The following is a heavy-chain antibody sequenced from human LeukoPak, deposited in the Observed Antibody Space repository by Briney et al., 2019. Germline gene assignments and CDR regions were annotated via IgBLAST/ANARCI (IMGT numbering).Heavy chain of an antibody. CDR1: GFTFSDYY. J-gene: IGHJ4*02. V-gene: IGHV3-11*01. CDR3: AKDILADGLFFDN. CDR2: ISGTSSNTI. D-gene: IGHD3-3*02. Sequence: NPGGSLRLSCAASGFTFSDYYVSWIRQAPGKGLEWVSYISGTSSNTIHYGDSVKGRFTISRDNAKNSLYLQMNSLRAEDTAVYYCAKDILADGLFFDNWGQGTLVTVSS.